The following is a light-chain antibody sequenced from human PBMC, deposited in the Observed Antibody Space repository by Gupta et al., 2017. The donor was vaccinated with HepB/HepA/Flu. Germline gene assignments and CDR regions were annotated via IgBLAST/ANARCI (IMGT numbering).Light chain of an antibody. Sequence: EIVLTQSPATLSLSPGERATFSCGSSQSVSSYLAWYQHKPGQAHRLLIYVVSTRAAGIPARFSGSWSVTDFTLTIGSLEPEYVAVYYFHHRYNSYTFGQGTKLEIK. V-gene: IGKV3-11*01. J-gene: IGKJ2*01. CDR3: HHRYNSYT. CDR1: QSVSSY. CDR2: VVS.